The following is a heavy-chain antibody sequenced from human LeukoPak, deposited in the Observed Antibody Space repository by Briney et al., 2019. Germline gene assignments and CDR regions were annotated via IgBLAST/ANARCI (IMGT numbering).Heavy chain of an antibody. CDR3: ARVKGRVFGVITTKERYFDY. V-gene: IGHV1-2*02. Sequence: GASVKVSCKASGYTFTGYYMHWVRQAPGQGLEWMGWINPNSGVSNYVQKFRDRVTMTRDTSITTAYMELSRLTSDDTAVYYCARVKGRVFGVITTKERYFDYWGQETLVTVSS. CDR1: GYTFTGYY. J-gene: IGHJ4*02. CDR2: INPNSGVS. D-gene: IGHD3-3*01.